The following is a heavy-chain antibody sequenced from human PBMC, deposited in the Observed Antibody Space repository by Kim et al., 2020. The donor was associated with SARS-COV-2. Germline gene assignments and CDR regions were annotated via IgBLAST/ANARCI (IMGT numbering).Heavy chain of an antibody. V-gene: IGHV1-69*13. J-gene: IGHJ6*02. CDR2: IIPIFGTA. D-gene: IGHD6-19*01. CDR3: ARLDPIAVAGTLYYYGMDV. Sequence: SVKVSCKASGGTFSSYAISWVRQAPGQGLEWMGGIIPIFGTANYAQKFQGRVTITADESTSTAYMELSSLRSEDTAVYYCARLDPIAVAGTLYYYGMDVWGQGTTVTVSS. CDR1: GGTFSSYA.